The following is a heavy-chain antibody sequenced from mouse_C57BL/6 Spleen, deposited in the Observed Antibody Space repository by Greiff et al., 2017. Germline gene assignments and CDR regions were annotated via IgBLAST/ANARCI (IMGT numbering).Heavy chain of an antibody. J-gene: IGHJ1*03. CDR1: GYTFTDYY. Sequence: QVQLKQSGAELVRPGASVKLSCKASGYTFTDYYINWVKQRPGQGLEWIARIYPGSGNTYYNEKFKGKATLTAEKSSSTAYMQLSSLTSEDSAVYFCARRNYGSSLWYFDVWGTGTTVTVSS. V-gene: IGHV1-76*01. D-gene: IGHD1-1*01. CDR2: IYPGSGNT. CDR3: ARRNYGSSLWYFDV.